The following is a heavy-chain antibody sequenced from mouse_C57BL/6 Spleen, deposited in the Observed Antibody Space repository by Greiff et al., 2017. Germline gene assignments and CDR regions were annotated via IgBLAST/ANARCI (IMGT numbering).Heavy chain of an antibody. CDR1: GYTFTSYW. V-gene: IGHV1-59*01. CDR2: IDPSDSYT. J-gene: IGHJ4*01. Sequence: QVQLQQPGAELVRPGTSVKLSCKASGYTFTSYWMHWVKQRPGQGLEWIGVIDPSDSYTNYNQKFKGKATLTVDTSSSTAYMQLSSLTSEDSAVYYCAYGSSPYYAMDYWGQGTSVTVSS. D-gene: IGHD1-1*01. CDR3: AYGSSPYYAMDY.